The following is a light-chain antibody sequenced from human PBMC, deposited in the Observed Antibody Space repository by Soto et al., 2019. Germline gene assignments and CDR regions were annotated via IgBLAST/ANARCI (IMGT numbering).Light chain of an antibody. Sequence: DIQMTQSPSSLSASVGDRVTITCRASQSISSYLNWYQQKPGKAPKLLIYAASSLQSGVPSRFSGSGSGTDFTLTISSLQPEDFQTHYCQQRYSTLWTFGQGTKVDIK. V-gene: IGKV1-39*01. CDR1: QSISSY. J-gene: IGKJ1*01. CDR2: AAS. CDR3: QQRYSTLWT.